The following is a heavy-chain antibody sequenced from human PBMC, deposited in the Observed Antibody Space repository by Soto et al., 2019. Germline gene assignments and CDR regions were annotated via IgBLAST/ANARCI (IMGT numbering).Heavy chain of an antibody. V-gene: IGHV3-30*18. CDR2: IAYDGSNK. CDR3: AKGAYDYGTSSLAFDF. CDR1: GFTFSTYV. D-gene: IGHD6-6*01. J-gene: IGHJ3*01. Sequence: GGSLRLSCAASGFTFSTYVMHWVRQAPGKGLEWVALIAYDGSNKYYADSVKGRFTISRDNSKNTLYLQMNSLRAEDTAVYYCAKGAYDYGTSSLAFDFWGQGTMVT.